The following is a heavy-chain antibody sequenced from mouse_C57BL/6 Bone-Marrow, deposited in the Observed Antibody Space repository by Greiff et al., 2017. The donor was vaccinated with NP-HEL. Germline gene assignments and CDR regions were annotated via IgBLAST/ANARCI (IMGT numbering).Heavy chain of an antibody. CDR2: SRNKANDYTT. Sequence: EVMLVESGGGLVQSGRSLRLSCATSGFTFSDFYMEWVRQAPGKGLEWIAASRNKANDYTTEYSASVKGRFIVSRDTSQSILYLQMNALRAEDTAIYYCARDAPGNSYAMDYWGQGTSVTVSS. V-gene: IGHV7-1*01. CDR3: ARDAPGNSYAMDY. D-gene: IGHD2-1*01. J-gene: IGHJ4*01. CDR1: GFTFSDFY.